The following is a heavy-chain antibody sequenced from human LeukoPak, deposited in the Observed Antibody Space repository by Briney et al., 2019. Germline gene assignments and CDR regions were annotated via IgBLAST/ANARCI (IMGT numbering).Heavy chain of an antibody. D-gene: IGHD3-3*01. V-gene: IGHV1-46*01. CDR3: AREYYDFWSGYSPLGAYFDY. CDR1: GYTFTSYH. CDR2: INPSGGST. Sequence: GASVKVSCKASGYTFTSYHMHWVRQAPGQGLEWMGIINPSGGSTSYAQKFQGRVTMTRDTSTSTVYMELSSLRSEDTAVYYCAREYYDFWSGYSPLGAYFDYWGQGTLVTVSS. J-gene: IGHJ4*02.